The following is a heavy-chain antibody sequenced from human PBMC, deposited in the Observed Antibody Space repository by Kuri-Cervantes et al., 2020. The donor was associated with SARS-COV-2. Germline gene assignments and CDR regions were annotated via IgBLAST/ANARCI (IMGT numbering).Heavy chain of an antibody. V-gene: IGHV4-4*07. D-gene: IGHD3-9*01. J-gene: IGHJ4*02. CDR1: GGSISSYY. Sequence: SETLSLTCTVSGGSISSYYWSWIRQPAGKGLEWIGRIYTSGSTNYNPSLKSRVTMSVDTSKNQSSLKLSSVTAADAAVYYCAREYYDILTGHKLFDYWGQGTLVTVSS. CDR3: AREYYDILTGHKLFDY. CDR2: IYTSGST.